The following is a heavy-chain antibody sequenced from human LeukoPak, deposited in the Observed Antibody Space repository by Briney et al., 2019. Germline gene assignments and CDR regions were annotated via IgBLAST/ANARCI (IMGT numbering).Heavy chain of an antibody. Sequence: KPGGSLRLSCAASGFTLNDYYMNWIRQAPGKGLEWISYISSSGGTIYYADSVKGRFAISRDNAKNSLYLQMYSLRAEDTAVYYCAGYSSGWFGAFHIWGQGTMVTVSS. J-gene: IGHJ3*02. CDR3: AGYSSGWFGAFHI. CDR2: ISSSGGTI. CDR1: GFTLNDYY. V-gene: IGHV3-11*04. D-gene: IGHD6-19*01.